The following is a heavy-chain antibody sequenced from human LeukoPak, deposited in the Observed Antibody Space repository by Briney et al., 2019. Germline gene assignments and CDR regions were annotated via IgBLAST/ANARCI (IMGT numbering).Heavy chain of an antibody. J-gene: IGHJ3*02. CDR2: INHSGST. V-gene: IGHV4-34*01. CDR1: GGSFSGYY. Sequence: TPSETLSLTCAVYGGSFSGYYWSWIRQPPGKGLEWIGEINHSGSTNYNPSLKSRVTISVDTSKNQFSLKLSSVTAADTAVYYCARPGSKITMVRGVPRRAFDIWGQGTMVTVSS. D-gene: IGHD3-10*01. CDR3: ARPGSKITMVRGVPRRAFDI.